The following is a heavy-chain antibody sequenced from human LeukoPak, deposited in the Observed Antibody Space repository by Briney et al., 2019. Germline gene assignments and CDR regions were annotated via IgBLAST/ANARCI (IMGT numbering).Heavy chain of an antibody. CDR3: SVWFGEFAH. CDR2: INPNSGGT. Sequence: ASVKVSCKASGYTFTDYNIHWVRQAPGQGLEWMGWINPNSGGTNYAQRFQGMVTMTRDSSISTAYMDLGSLKSDDTATYFCSVWFGEFAHWGQGTLVTVSS. V-gene: IGHV1-2*02. D-gene: IGHD3-10*01. CDR1: GYTFTDYN. J-gene: IGHJ4*02.